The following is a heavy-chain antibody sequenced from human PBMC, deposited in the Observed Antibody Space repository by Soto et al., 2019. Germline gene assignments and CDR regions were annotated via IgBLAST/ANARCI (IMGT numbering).Heavy chain of an antibody. CDR2: IYPGDSDT. CDR3: GSGSFQIPNTNGMDV. V-gene: IGHV5-51*01. D-gene: IGHD3-10*01. CDR1: GCSYTNYW. Sequence: DSLKISCRGSGCSYTNYWIGFVRQLPGKGLEWMGIIYPGDSDTRYSPSFQGQVTISADKSISTVYLQWSSLKASDTAMYYCGSGSFQIPNTNGMDVWGQGTTVTVSS. J-gene: IGHJ6*02.